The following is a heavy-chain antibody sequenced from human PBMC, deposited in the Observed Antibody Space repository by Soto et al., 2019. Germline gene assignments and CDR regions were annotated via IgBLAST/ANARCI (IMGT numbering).Heavy chain of an antibody. V-gene: IGHV3-33*01. CDR3: AREDVWFGELFSYYYYYMDV. Sequence: SLRLSCAASGFTFSSYGMHWVRQAPGKGLEWVAVIWYDGSNKYYADSVKGRFTISRDNSKNTLYLQMNSLRAEDTAVYYCAREDVWFGELFSYYYYYMDVWGKGTTVTVSS. CDR1: GFTFSSYG. J-gene: IGHJ6*03. CDR2: IWYDGSNK. D-gene: IGHD3-10*01.